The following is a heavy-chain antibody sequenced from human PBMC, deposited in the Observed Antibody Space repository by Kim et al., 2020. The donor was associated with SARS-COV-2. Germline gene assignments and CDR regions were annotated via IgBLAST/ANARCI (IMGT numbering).Heavy chain of an antibody. D-gene: IGHD3-16*01. V-gene: IGHV3-48*02. CDR1: GFTFSAYD. Sequence: GGSLRLSCATSGFTFSAYDMNWVRQAPGKGLEWLSFITKSSTTIYYADSVEGRFTISRDTAKNSLFLQMNSLRDDDTALYYCGIERLGGACDLWGQETM. J-gene: IGHJ3*01. CDR2: ITKSSTTI. CDR3: GIERLGGACDL.